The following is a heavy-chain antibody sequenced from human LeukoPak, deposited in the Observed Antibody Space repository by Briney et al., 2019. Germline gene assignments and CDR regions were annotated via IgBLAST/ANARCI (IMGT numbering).Heavy chain of an antibody. J-gene: IGHJ4*02. CDR2: IYYSGST. CDR3: ARRPAGTYGALDY. CDR1: GGSISSYY. V-gene: IGHV4-59*08. Sequence: SETLSLTCTVSGGSISSYYWSWIRQPPGKGLEWIGYIYYSGSTNYNPSLKSRVTMSVDTSKNQFSLKLSSVTAADTAVYYCARRPAGTYGALDYWGQGTLVTVSS. D-gene: IGHD6-19*01.